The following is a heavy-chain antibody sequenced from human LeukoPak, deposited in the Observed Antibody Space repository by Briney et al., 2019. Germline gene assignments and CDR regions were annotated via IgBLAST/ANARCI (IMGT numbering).Heavy chain of an antibody. Sequence: ASVKVSCKASGGTFSSYAISWVRQAPGQGLEWMGGIIPIFGTANYAQKFQGRVTMTRNTSISTAYMELSSLRSEDTAVYYCARVRYSSSWYGYWGQGTLVTVSS. J-gene: IGHJ4*02. V-gene: IGHV1-69*05. CDR1: GGTFSSYA. CDR3: ARVRYSSSWYGY. D-gene: IGHD6-13*01. CDR2: IIPIFGTA.